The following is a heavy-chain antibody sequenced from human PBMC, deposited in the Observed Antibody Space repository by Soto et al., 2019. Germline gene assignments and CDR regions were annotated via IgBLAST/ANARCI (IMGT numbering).Heavy chain of an antibody. CDR2: VSIGGST. J-gene: IGHJ4*02. Sequence: GGSLRLSCAASGFTFSSYAMGWVRQGPGKGLEWVAVVSIGGSTHYADSVRGRFTISRDNSKNTLSLQMNSLTAEDTAVYFCAKRRGAGGHFDYWGQGTLVTVSS. CDR1: GFTFSSYA. CDR3: AKRRGAGGHFDY. V-gene: IGHV3-23*01. D-gene: IGHD2-15*01.